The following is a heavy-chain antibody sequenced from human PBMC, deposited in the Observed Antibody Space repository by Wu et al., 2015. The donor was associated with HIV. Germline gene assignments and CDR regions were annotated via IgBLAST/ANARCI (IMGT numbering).Heavy chain of an antibody. CDR1: GYTLTELS. D-gene: IGHD3-10*01. V-gene: IGHV1-24*01. Sequence: QVQLVQSGAEVKKPGASVKVSCKVSGYTLTELSMHWVRQAPGKGLEWMGGFDPEDGETIYAQKFQGRVTMTEDTSTDTAYMELSSLRSEDTAVYYCATDSGSGSYFDYYYYMDVWGKGTTVTVSS. CDR3: ATDSGSGSYFDYYYYMDV. J-gene: IGHJ6*03. CDR2: FDPEDGET.